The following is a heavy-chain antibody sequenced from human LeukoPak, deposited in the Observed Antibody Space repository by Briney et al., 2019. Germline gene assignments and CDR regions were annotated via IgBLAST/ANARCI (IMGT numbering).Heavy chain of an antibody. CDR2: ISGSGTI. V-gene: IGHV4-4*07. Sequence: SETLSLTCTASGGSINSYWSWIRQPAGKGLAWIGRISGSGTITYNPALQSRLSISIDTSKNQFSLKLMSVTAADTAVYYCARDSGTTGEVKFDPWGQGTLVTVSS. CDR1: GGSINSY. CDR3: ARDSGTTGEVKFDP. J-gene: IGHJ5*02. D-gene: IGHD3-10*01.